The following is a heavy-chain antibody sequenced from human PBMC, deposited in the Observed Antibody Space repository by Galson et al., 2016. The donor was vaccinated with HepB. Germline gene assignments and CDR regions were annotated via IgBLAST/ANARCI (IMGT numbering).Heavy chain of an antibody. CDR2: MYYNGNR. Sequence: SETLSLTCGVSGGSIDTISYYWGWIRQSPAKGLEWIGSMYYNGNRYYNPSLESRLTMSLNKAKNQFSLNLTSVTAADTAVYYCTRRAAGAAAPIAYGIDGWGQGTTVTVSS. CDR1: GGSIDTISYY. CDR3: TRRAAGAAAPIAYGIDG. D-gene: IGHD6-25*01. V-gene: IGHV4-39*01. J-gene: IGHJ6*02.